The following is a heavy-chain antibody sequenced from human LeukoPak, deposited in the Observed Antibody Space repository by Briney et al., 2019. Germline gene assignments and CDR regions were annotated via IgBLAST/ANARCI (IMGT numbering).Heavy chain of an antibody. Sequence: ASVKVSCKVSGYILTELSMHWVRQAPGKGLEWMGGFDPEDGEKFYAQKFQGRVTMTEDTSTDTAYMELSSLRSEDTAVYYCATVGYYYDSRGYWGQGTLVTVSS. CDR3: ATVGYYYDSRGY. CDR1: GYILTELS. CDR2: FDPEDGEK. J-gene: IGHJ4*02. D-gene: IGHD3-22*01. V-gene: IGHV1-24*01.